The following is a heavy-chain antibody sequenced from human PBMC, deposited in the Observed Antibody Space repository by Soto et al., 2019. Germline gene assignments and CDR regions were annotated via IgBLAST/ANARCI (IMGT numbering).Heavy chain of an antibody. Sequence: QVQLVESGGGVVQPGRSLRLSCAASGFTFSSYGMHWVRQAPGKGLEWVAVISYDGSNKYYADSVKGRFTISRDNSKNTLYLHMNSLRAEDTAVYYCAKGGPDYGMDVWGQGTTVTVSS. CDR2: ISYDGSNK. CDR1: GFTFSSYG. J-gene: IGHJ6*02. D-gene: IGHD6-25*01. CDR3: AKGGPDYGMDV. V-gene: IGHV3-30*18.